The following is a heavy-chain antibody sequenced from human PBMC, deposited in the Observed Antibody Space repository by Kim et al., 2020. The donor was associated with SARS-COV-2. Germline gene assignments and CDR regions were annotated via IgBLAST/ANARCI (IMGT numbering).Heavy chain of an antibody. CDR3: ARDKYSYGNYYYYMDV. V-gene: IGHV3-30*04. D-gene: IGHD5-18*01. J-gene: IGHJ6*03. CDR1: GFTFSSYA. CDR2: ISYDGSNK. Sequence: GGSLRLSCAASGFTFSSYAMHWVRQAPGKGLEWVAVISYDGSNKYYADSVKGRFTISRDNSKNTLYLQMNSLRAEDTAVYYCARDKYSYGNYYYYMDVWGKGTTVTVSS.